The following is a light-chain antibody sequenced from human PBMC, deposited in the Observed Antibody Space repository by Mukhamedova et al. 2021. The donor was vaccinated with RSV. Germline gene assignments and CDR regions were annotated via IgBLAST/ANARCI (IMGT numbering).Light chain of an antibody. CDR3: QVWDSSSDNVV. CDR1: NIGSKS. CDR2: YDS. V-gene: IGLV3-21*04. J-gene: IGLJ2*01. Sequence: GGNNIGSKSVHWYQQKPGQAPVLVIYYDSDRPSGIPERFSGSNSGNTATLTISRVEAGDEADYYCQVWDSSSDNVVFGGGTKLT.